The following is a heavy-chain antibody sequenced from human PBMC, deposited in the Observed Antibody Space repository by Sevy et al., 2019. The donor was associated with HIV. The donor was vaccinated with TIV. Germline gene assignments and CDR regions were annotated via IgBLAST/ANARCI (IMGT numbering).Heavy chain of an antibody. D-gene: IGHD5-18*01. V-gene: IGHV3-21*01. J-gene: IGHJ4*02. Sequence: GGSLRLSCAASGFSFSSYFVNWVRQAPGKGLEWVASIGRSSSHIYYADSVKGRFTISRDNAKNSLDLQMNSLRVDDTALYYCARDIEGNGYGYFDYWGQGALVTVSS. CDR1: GFSFSSYF. CDR2: IGRSSSHI. CDR3: ARDIEGNGYGYFDY.